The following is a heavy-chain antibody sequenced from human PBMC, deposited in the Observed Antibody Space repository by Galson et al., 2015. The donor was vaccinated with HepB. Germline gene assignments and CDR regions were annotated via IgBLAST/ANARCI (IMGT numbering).Heavy chain of an antibody. CDR3: ARGFLYNGNDAFDI. D-gene: IGHD1-26*01. V-gene: IGHV3-11*01. J-gene: IGHJ3*02. Sequence: SLRLSCAASGFMFSDYYVNWIRQAPGKGLEWIPYITSSGSTIYYADSMKGRFTVSRDNAKNSLYLQMISLRAEDTAVYYCARGFLYNGNDAFDIWGQGTMVTVSS. CDR2: ITSSGSTI. CDR1: GFMFSDYY.